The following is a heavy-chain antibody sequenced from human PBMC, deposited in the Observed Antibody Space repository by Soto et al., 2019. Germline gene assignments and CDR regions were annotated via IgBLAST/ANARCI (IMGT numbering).Heavy chain of an antibody. J-gene: IGHJ6*02. CDR3: ARADAVRGVIITLAMDV. CDR2: IYYSGST. Sequence: PSETLSLTCTVSGGSISSYYWSWIRQPPGKGLEWIGYIYYSGSTNYNPSLKSRVTISVDTSKNQFSLKLSSVTAADTAVYYCARADAVRGVIITLAMDVWGQGTTATVSS. D-gene: IGHD3-10*01. CDR1: GGSISSYY. V-gene: IGHV4-59*01.